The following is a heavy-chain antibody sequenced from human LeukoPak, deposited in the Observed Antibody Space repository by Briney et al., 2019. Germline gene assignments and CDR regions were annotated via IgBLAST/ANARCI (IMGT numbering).Heavy chain of an antibody. V-gene: IGHV3-30-3*01. CDR1: GFTFSSYA. D-gene: IGHD4-17*01. J-gene: IGHJ4*02. CDR3: ARDSSDYGYFDY. Sequence: PGGSLRLSCAASGFTFSSYAMHWVRQAPGKGLEWVAVISYDGSNKYYADSVKGRFTISRDNSKNTLYLQMNSLRAEDTAVYYCARDSSDYGYFDYWGQGTLVTVSS. CDR2: ISYDGSNK.